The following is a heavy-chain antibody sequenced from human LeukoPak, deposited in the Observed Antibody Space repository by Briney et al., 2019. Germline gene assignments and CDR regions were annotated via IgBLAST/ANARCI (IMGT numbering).Heavy chain of an antibody. D-gene: IGHD1-14*01. Sequence: GGSLRLSCAASGFTFSSYAMSWVRQAPGKGLEWVSAISGSGGSTYYADSVKGRFTISRDNSKNTLYLQMNSLRAEDTAVYYLSEPPWPPVQWFGPLGQGTLVTVSS. J-gene: IGHJ5*01. V-gene: IGHV3-23*01. CDR3: SEPPWPPVQWFGP. CDR1: GFTFSSYA. CDR2: ISGSGGST.